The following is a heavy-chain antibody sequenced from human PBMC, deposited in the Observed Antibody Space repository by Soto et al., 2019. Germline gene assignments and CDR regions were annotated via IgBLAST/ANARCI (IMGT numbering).Heavy chain of an antibody. CDR3: TRDNIAAAGTHDY. J-gene: IGHJ4*02. D-gene: IGHD6-13*01. Sequence: QVQLLQSGAEVKKPGASVKVSCKASGYTFTSYHMHWVRQAPGQGLEWMGIINPSGGSTSYAQRFQGRVAMTSDKSTSTVYMDLSSLTSENTAMYYCTRDNIAAAGTHDYRGQGTLVTVSS. CDR2: INPSGGST. CDR1: GYTFTSYH. V-gene: IGHV1-46*03.